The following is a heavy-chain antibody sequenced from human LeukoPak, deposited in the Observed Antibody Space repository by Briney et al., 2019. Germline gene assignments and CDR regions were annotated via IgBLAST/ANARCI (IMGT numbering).Heavy chain of an antibody. V-gene: IGHV4-59*12. Sequence: PSETLSLTCTISGGSISGYYWSWLRQPPGKGLEWIGYIYYSGTTDYSPSLKSRVTMSVDTSKNHFSLKLSSVTAADTAVYYCGAMVTYYYYYMDVWGKGTTVTVSS. D-gene: IGHD5-18*01. CDR3: GAMVTYYYYYMDV. CDR1: GGSISGYY. J-gene: IGHJ6*03. CDR2: IYYSGTT.